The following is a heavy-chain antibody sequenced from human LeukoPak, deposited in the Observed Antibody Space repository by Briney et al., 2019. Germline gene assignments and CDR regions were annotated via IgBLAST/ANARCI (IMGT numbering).Heavy chain of an antibody. J-gene: IGHJ4*02. V-gene: IGHV3-30*19. D-gene: IGHD4-17*01. CDR3: PREGHDYGDYGALDY. Sequence: PGGSLRLSCAASGFTFSSYGMHWVRQAPGKGLEWVAIISYDGSNEYYADSVKGRFTISRDNSKNTLYLQMNSLRAEDTAVYFCPREGHDYGDYGALDYWGQGTLVTVSS. CDR2: ISYDGSNE. CDR1: GFTFSSYG.